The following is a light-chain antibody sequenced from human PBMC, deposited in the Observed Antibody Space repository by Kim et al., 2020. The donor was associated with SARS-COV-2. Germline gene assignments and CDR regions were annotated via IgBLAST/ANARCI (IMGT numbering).Light chain of an antibody. CDR3: QVWDSGSDHWV. Sequence: SYELTQPPSVSEAPRKTATITCGGDDIGTKSVHWYQQKPGQAPVLVIYYDTDRPSGIPERFSASNSGSTATLTVSRVEAGDEADYYCQVWDSGSDHWVFG. J-gene: IGLJ3*02. CDR1: DIGTKS. V-gene: IGLV3-21*04. CDR2: YDT.